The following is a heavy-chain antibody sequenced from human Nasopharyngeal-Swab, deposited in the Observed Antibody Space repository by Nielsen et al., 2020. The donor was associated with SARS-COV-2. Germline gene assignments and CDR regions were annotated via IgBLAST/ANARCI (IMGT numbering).Heavy chain of an antibody. J-gene: IGHJ4*02. CDR1: GFTVSSQY. Sequence: GESLKISCAASGFTVSSQYMNWVRQAPGTGPDWVSLIYSGGDTDYADSVKGRFIMSRDKSKYTLYLQMNRLRAEDTAVYYCARGESGFDPLDCWGQGTLVTVSS. D-gene: IGHD3-3*01. CDR3: ARGESGFDPLDC. CDR2: IYSGGDT. V-gene: IGHV3-53*01.